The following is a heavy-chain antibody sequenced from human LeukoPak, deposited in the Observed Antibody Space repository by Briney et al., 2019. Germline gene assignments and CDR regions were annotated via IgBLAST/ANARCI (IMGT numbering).Heavy chain of an antibody. CDR2: INHSGST. J-gene: IGHJ6*03. D-gene: IGHD5-18*01. CDR3: ARELKGRGYNYGGLYHYYMDV. CDR1: GGSFSDYF. V-gene: IGHV4-34*01. Sequence: SETLSLTCAVYGGSFSDYFWSWIRQPPGKGLEWIGEINHSGSTNYNPSLKSRVIISVDTSKNQFSLNLSSVTAADTAVYYCARELKGRGYNYGGLYHYYMDVWGKGTTVTVSS.